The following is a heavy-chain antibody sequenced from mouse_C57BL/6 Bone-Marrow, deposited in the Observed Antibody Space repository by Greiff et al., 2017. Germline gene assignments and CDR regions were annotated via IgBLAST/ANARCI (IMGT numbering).Heavy chain of an antibody. CDR2: IDHEDGDT. CDR3: TTDYGSLYYYAMDY. J-gene: IGHJ4*01. D-gene: IGHD1-1*01. Sequence: EVKLVESGAELVRPGASVKLSCTASGFNIKDYYMHWVKQRPEQGLEWIGRIDHEDGDTEYAPKFQGKATMTADTSSNTAYLQLSSLTSEDTAVYYCTTDYGSLYYYAMDYWGQGTSVTVSS. CDR1: GFNIKDYY. V-gene: IGHV14-1*01.